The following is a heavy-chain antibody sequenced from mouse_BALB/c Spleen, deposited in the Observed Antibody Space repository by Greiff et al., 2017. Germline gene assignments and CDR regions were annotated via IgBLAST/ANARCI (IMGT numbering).Heavy chain of an antibody. CDR2: INPSTGYT. CDR3: ARDGRYDGYAMDY. Sequence: QVQLKQSGAELAKPGASVKMSCKASGYTFTSYWMHWVKQRPGQGLEWIGYINPSTGYTEYNQKFKDKATLTADKSSSTAYMQLSSLTSEDSAVYYCARDGRYDGYAMDYWGQGTSVTVSS. J-gene: IGHJ4*01. V-gene: IGHV1-7*01. CDR1: GYTFTSYW. D-gene: IGHD2-14*01.